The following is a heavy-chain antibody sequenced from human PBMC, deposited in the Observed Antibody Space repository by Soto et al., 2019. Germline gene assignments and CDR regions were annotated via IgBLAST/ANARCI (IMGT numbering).Heavy chain of an antibody. D-gene: IGHD1-7*01. CDR3: ARDYTGTHYYYGRDV. J-gene: IGHJ6*02. CDR1: NGSISSYY. Sequence: SETLSLTCTVSNGSISSYYWSWIRQPPGKGLEWIGYIYYSGSTNYNPSLKSRVTISVDTSKNQFSLKLSSVTAADTAVYYCARDYTGTHYYYGRDVWGQGTTVTVSS. CDR2: IYYSGST. V-gene: IGHV4-59*01.